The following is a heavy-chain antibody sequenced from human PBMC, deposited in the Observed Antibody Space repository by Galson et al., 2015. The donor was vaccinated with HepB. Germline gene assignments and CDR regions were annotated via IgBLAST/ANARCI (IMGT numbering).Heavy chain of an antibody. D-gene: IGHD2-2*01. V-gene: IGHV4-39*01. CDR1: GGSISSSSYY. CDR2: FYYPGNT. CDR3: ARHESESKTYAADN. Sequence: LSLTCTVSGGSISSSSYYWGWLRQPPGEGLEWIGSFYYPGNTHYNPSLKSRVTISGDTSKNQFSLKLNSVTAADTAVYYCARHESESKTYAADNWGQGTLVTVSS. J-gene: IGHJ4*02.